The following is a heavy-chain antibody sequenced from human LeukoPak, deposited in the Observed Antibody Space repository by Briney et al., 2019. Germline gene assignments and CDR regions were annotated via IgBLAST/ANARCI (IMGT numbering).Heavy chain of an antibody. CDR2: IYTSGST. Sequence: PSETLSLTCTVSGGSISSYYWSWIRQPAGKGLEWIGRIYTSGSTNYNPSLKSRVTMSVDTSKNQFSLKLSSVTAADTAVYYCARGDSSGWNPSPFFDYWGQGTLVTVSS. CDR1: GGSISSYY. V-gene: IGHV4-4*07. CDR3: ARGDSSGWNPSPFFDY. J-gene: IGHJ4*02. D-gene: IGHD6-19*01.